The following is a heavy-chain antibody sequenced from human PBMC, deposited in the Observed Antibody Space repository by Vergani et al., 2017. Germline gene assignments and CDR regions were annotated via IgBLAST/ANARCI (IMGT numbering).Heavy chain of an antibody. CDR1: GGSITSDNYY. D-gene: IGHD3-10*01. Sequence: QVQLQESGPGLVKPSQTLSLTCTVSGGSITSDNYYWSWIRQPAGKGLEWIGRSYTSGITNYNPSLKSRVTISVDTSKNHFSLKLSAVTAADTALYYCGRVNYDGSRYYYHYMDVWGKGTTVTVSS. J-gene: IGHJ6*03. CDR3: GRVNYDGSRYYYHYMDV. CDR2: SYTSGIT. V-gene: IGHV4-61*02.